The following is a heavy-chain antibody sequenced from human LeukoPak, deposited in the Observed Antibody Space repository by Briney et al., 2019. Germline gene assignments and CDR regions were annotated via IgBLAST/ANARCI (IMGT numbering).Heavy chain of an antibody. Sequence: GGSLRLSCAASGFTFSDYYMSWIRQAPGKGLEWVSYISSSGSTIYYADSVKGRFTISRDNAKNSLYLQMNSLRAEDTAVYYCARARVATVYRGYYFDYWGQGTLVTVSS. CDR1: GFTFSDYY. CDR2: ISSSGSTI. J-gene: IGHJ4*02. CDR3: ARARVATVYRGYYFDY. V-gene: IGHV3-11*04. D-gene: IGHD5-12*01.